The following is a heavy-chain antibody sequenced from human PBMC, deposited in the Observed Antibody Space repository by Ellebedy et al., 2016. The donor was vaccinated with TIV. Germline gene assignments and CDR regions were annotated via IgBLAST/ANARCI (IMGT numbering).Heavy chain of an antibody. CDR2: IRSKAYGGTT. V-gene: IGHV3-49*04. J-gene: IGHJ6*02. CDR1: GFTFGDYA. CDR3: SRYFDWFEIYYYGMDV. D-gene: IGHD3-9*01. Sequence: GGSLRLSCTASGFTFGDYAMSWVRQAPGKGLEWVGFIRSKAYGGTTEYAASVKGRFTISRDDSKSIAYLQMNSLKTEDTAVYYCSRYFDWFEIYYYGMDVWGQGTTVTVSS.